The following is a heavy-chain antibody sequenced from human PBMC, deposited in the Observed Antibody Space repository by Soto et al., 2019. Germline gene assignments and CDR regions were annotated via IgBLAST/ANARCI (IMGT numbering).Heavy chain of an antibody. Sequence: PGGSLRLSCVASGFSFSDHYMIWIRQAPGKGLEWVAYISVSSDYINYADSVKGRFTMSRDNGKNSVYLHMNSLRAEDTAVCFCVRDADRSDSWWFDLWGQGTQVTVSS. CDR3: VRDADRSDSWWFDL. CDR2: ISVSSDYI. V-gene: IGHV3-11*06. D-gene: IGHD6-6*01. J-gene: IGHJ5*02. CDR1: GFSFSDHY.